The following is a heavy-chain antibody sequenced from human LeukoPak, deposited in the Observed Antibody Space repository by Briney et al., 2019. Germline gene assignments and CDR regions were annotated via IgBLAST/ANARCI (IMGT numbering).Heavy chain of an antibody. Sequence: GRSLRLSCAASGFTFSSYAMSWVRQAPGKGLEWVSAISGSGGSTYYADSVKGRFTISRDNSKNTLYLQMNSLRAEDTAVYYCAKAYSSSWYFLDYWGQGTLVTVSS. CDR1: GFTFSSYA. J-gene: IGHJ4*02. D-gene: IGHD6-13*01. CDR3: AKAYSSSWYFLDY. CDR2: ISGSGGST. V-gene: IGHV3-23*01.